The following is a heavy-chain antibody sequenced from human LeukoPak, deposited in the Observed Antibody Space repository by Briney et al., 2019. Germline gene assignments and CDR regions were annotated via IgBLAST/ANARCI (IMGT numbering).Heavy chain of an antibody. CDR1: GFTFSSYG. D-gene: IGHD6-13*01. CDR3: AKGSSWYGGEYFQH. V-gene: IGHV3-30*18. Sequence: PGGSMRRSCAASGFTFSSYGMHWVRQTPGKGLEWVAVISYDGSNKYYADSVKGRFTISRDNSKNTLYLQMNSLRAEDTAVYYCAKGSSWYGGEYFQHWGQGTLVTVCS. J-gene: IGHJ1*01. CDR2: ISYDGSNK.